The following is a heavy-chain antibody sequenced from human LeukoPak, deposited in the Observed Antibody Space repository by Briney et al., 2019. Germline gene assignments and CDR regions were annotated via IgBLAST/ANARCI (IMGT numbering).Heavy chain of an antibody. Sequence: GGSLRLSCAASGFTFSSYAMHWVRQAPGKGLEWVAVISYDGSNKYYADSVKGRFTISRDSSKNTLYLQMNSLRAEDTAVYYCARDGGRVTMIVVVITYFDYWGQGTLVTVSS. CDR3: ARDGGRVTMIVVVITYFDY. CDR1: GFTFSSYA. CDR2: ISYDGSNK. D-gene: IGHD3-22*01. J-gene: IGHJ4*02. V-gene: IGHV3-30-3*01.